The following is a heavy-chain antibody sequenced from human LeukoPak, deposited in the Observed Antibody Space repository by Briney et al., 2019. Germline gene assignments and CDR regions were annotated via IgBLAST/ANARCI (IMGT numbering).Heavy chain of an antibody. J-gene: IGHJ4*02. D-gene: IGHD2-15*01. V-gene: IGHV4-30-4*01. CDR1: GGSINSDDYY. CDR2: IFYSGST. CDR3: AKYCSGGNCYSGLY. Sequence: PSETLSLTCTVSGGSINSDDYYWSWIRQPPGKGLEWIGYIFYSGSTYYNPSLKSRVTISVDTSKNQFSLRLSSVTAADTAVYYCAKYCSGGNCYSGLYWGQGTLVTVSS.